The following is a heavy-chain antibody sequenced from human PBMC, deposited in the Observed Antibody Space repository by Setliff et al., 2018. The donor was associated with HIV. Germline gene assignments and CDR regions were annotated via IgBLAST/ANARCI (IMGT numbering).Heavy chain of an antibody. CDR3: ARLSEKTYYNFWTGSAPGWFDP. J-gene: IGHJ5*02. Sequence: SETLSLTCSVSGYSITSGYFWAWVRQPPGQGLEWIGRVDSLGTTYYNPSLKSRVTTSVDTSKNQFSLKLRTVTAADTAVYYCARLSEKTYYNFWTGSAPGWFDPWGQGSLVTVSS. D-gene: IGHD3-3*01. V-gene: IGHV4-38-2*02. CDR1: GYSITSGYF. CDR2: VDSLGTT.